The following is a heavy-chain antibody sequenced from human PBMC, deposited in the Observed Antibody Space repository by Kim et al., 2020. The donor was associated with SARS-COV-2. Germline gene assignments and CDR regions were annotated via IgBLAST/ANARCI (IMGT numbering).Heavy chain of an antibody. D-gene: IGHD3-10*01. CDR3: ARRTMVRPQGGWFDP. CDR1: GGSISSSSYY. J-gene: IGHJ5*02. Sequence: SETLSRTCTVSGGSISSSSYYWGWIRQPPGKGLEWIGSIYYSGSTYYNPSLKSRVTISVDTSKNQFSLKLSSVTAADTAVYYCARRTMVRPQGGWFDPWGQGTLVTVSS. CDR2: IYYSGST. V-gene: IGHV4-39*01.